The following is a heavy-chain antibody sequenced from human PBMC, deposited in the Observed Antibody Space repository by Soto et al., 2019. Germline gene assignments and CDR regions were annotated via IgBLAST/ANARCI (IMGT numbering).Heavy chain of an antibody. Sequence: ASVKVSCKASGYTFTSYAMHWVRQAPGQRLEGMGWINAGNGNTKYSQKFQGRVTITRDTSASTAYMELSSLRSEDTAVYYCARDQSGSYFFWFDPWGQGTLVTVSS. CDR1: GYTFTSYA. J-gene: IGHJ5*02. CDR3: ARDQSGSYFFWFDP. CDR2: INAGNGNT. V-gene: IGHV1-3*01. D-gene: IGHD1-26*01.